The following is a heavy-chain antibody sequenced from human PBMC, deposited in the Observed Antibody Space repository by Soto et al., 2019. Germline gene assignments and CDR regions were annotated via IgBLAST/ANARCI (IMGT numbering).Heavy chain of an antibody. D-gene: IGHD6-19*01. CDR1: GASITSYY. Sequence: ETLSLTCTVSGASITSYYWSWVRQPATKGLEWIGRLYTSGSTTYNPSLKSRVTMSRDTSKNQFSLSLTSLTAADSAVYYCVRDSAVTGTPYYYYYGMDVWGQGTTVTVSS. V-gene: IGHV4-4*07. J-gene: IGHJ6*02. CDR2: LYTSGST. CDR3: VRDSAVTGTPYYYYYGMDV.